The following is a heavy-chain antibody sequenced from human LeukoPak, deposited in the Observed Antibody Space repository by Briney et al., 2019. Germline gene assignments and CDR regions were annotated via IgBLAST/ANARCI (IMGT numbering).Heavy chain of an antibody. D-gene: IGHD3-22*01. CDR1: GGTFSSYA. CDR2: IIPIFGTA. J-gene: IGHJ4*02. V-gene: IGHV1-69*05. CDR3: ARSHYYDSSGYYYAVDY. Sequence: ASVKVSCEASGGTFSSYAISWVRQAPGQGLEWMGGIIPIFGTANYAQKFQGRVTITTDESTSTAYMELSSLRSEDTAVYYCARSHYYDSSGYYYAVDYWGQGTLVTVSS.